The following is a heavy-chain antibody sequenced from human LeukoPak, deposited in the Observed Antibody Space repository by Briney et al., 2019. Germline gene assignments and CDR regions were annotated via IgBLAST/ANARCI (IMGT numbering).Heavy chain of an antibody. Sequence: ASVKVSCKVSGYTLTELSMHWVRQAPGKGLEWRGGFDSEDGETIYAQKFQGRVTMTEDTSTDTAYMELSSLRSEDTAVYYCATAILKISSWYRLALQNWFDPWGQGTLVTVSS. CDR2: FDSEDGET. CDR1: GYTLTELS. D-gene: IGHD6-13*01. J-gene: IGHJ5*02. CDR3: ATAILKISSWYRLALQNWFDP. V-gene: IGHV1-24*01.